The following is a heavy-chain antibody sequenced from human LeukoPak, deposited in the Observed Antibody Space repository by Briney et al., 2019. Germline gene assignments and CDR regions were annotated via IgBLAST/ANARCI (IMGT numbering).Heavy chain of an antibody. V-gene: IGHV4-4*02. CDR3: AGAYCGGDCYSGRAFDI. J-gene: IGHJ3*02. D-gene: IGHD2-21*02. Sequence: SETLSLTCAVSGGSISSSYWWSWVRQPPGKGLEWIGEVYHSGSTNYHPSLKSRVTISIEKSKNQFSLKLSSVTAADTAVYYCAGAYCGGDCYSGRAFDIWGQGTMVTVSS. CDR1: GGSISSSYW. CDR2: VYHSGST.